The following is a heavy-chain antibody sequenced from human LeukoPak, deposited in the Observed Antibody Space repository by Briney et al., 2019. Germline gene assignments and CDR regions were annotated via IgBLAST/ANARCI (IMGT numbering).Heavy chain of an antibody. D-gene: IGHD6-19*01. J-gene: IGHJ4*02. CDR1: GFTFSSYW. V-gene: IGHV3-7*01. CDR2: IKQDGTEM. CDR3: AVHSSGWKRFDY. Sequence: GGSLRLSCAASGFTFSSYWMTWVRQAPGKGLEWVANIKQDGTEMFYVDSVKGRFTISRDNAENSLYLRMNTLRAEDTAVYYCAVHSSGWKRFDYWGQGTLVTVSS.